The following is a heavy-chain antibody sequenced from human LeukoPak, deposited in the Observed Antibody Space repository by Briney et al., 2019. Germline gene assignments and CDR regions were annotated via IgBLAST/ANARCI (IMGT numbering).Heavy chain of an antibody. CDR2: INHSGST. Sequence: SETLSLTCAVYGGSFSGYYWSWIRQPPGKGLEWIGEINHSGSTNYNPSLKSRVTISVDKSKNQFSLKLSSVTAADTAVYYCARGGDYGDLNFDYWGQGTLVTVSS. CDR1: GGSFSGYY. J-gene: IGHJ4*02. D-gene: IGHD4-17*01. V-gene: IGHV4-34*01. CDR3: ARGGDYGDLNFDY.